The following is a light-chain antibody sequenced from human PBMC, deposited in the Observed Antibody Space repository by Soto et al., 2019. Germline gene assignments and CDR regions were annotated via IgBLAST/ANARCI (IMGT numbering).Light chain of an antibody. CDR1: SSNIGTNY. CDR3: AAWDGSLDGRFV. CDR2: SND. Sequence: QSALTQPPSASGTPGQRVTISCSGSSSNIGTNYVNWYQQLPGSAPKLLIYSNDQRPAGVPDRFSGSKSGTSASLAISGLRSEDEAEYFCAAWDGSLDGRFVFGAGTK. V-gene: IGLV1-47*02. J-gene: IGLJ1*01.